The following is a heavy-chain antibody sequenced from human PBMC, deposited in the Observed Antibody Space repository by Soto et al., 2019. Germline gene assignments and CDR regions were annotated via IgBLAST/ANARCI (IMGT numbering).Heavy chain of an antibody. CDR1: GGSIRISDYF. Sequence: QLQLHESGPGLVRLSETLSLTCAVSGGSIRISDYFWGWIRQPPGRALEWIASIYHSGSTYYNPTLKSRVTMSVDTSNNQFALTLNSVTAADTAIYYCARDSGWFDPWGQGTLVTVSS. J-gene: IGHJ5*02. D-gene: IGHD7-27*01. V-gene: IGHV4-39*01. CDR3: ARDSGWFDP. CDR2: IYHSGST.